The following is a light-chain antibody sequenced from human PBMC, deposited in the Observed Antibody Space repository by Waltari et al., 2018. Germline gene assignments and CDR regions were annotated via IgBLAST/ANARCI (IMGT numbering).Light chain of an antibody. Sequence: DIQMTQSPSSVSASVGDRVTITCRASQDVARWLAWSQQKPGKAPNLLIYAASSLHSGVPSRCSGSGSGTDFTLTISSLQPDDFATYYCQQANSFPPTFGPGTTVDIK. CDR2: AAS. CDR3: QQANSFPPT. CDR1: QDVARW. V-gene: IGKV1D-12*01. J-gene: IGKJ3*01.